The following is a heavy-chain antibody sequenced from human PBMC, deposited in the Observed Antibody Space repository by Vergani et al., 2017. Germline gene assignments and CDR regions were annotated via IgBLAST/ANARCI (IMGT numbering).Heavy chain of an antibody. V-gene: IGHV4-38-2*01. CDR1: GYSISSGYY. CDR3: ARHVLTMVRGPFDY. Sequence: QVQLQESGPGLVKPSETLSLTCAVSGYSISSGYYWGWIRQPPGKGLEWIGSIYHSGSTYYNPSLKSRVTISVDTSRNQFSLKLSSVTAADTAVYYCARHVLTMVRGPFDYWGQGTLVTVSS. CDR2: IYHSGST. J-gene: IGHJ4*02. D-gene: IGHD3-10*01.